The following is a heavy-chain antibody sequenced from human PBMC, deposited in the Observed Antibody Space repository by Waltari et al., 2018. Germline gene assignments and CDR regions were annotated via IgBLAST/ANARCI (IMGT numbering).Heavy chain of an antibody. CDR1: GGSLIADG. V-gene: IGHV1-69*12. CDR3: ATEGSGSWNRDAFDV. D-gene: IGHD6-13*01. J-gene: IGHJ3*01. Sequence: QVQLVQSGAAVKKPGSAVKVSCKASGGSLIADGFTWVRQAPGQGLEWMGGITPLSKTTNYAQKFQGRLTVTVDDSTKTAYMEMSRLTSEDTAVYYCATEGSGSWNRDAFDVWGQGTLVTVSS. CDR2: ITPLSKTT.